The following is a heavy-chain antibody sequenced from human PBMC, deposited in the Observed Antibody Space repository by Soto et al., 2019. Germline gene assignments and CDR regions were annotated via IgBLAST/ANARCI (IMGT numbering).Heavy chain of an antibody. Sequence: QVQLVESGGGVVQPGGSLRLSCATSGFRFTSYGMHWVRLAPGKGLEWVAVLAYDGRSKYYADSVKGRFTISRDDSKNTLYLQMNSLRREDTAVYYCAKDLESRHDEGDYYRAFYYYGMDVWGQGTTVTVSS. D-gene: IGHD3-22*01. J-gene: IGHJ6*02. CDR2: LAYDGRSK. V-gene: IGHV3-30*18. CDR1: GFRFTSYG. CDR3: AKDLESRHDEGDYYRAFYYYGMDV.